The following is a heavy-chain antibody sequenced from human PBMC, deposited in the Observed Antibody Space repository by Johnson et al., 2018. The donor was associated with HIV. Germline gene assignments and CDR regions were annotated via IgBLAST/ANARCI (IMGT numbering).Heavy chain of an antibody. J-gene: IGHJ3*02. CDR2: IKQDGSEK. V-gene: IGHV3-7*03. Sequence: VQLVESGGGLVQPGRSLRLSCAASGFTFSSYWMSWVRQAPGKGLEWVANIKQDGSEKYYVDSVKGRFTISRDNAKNSLYLQMNSLRADDTALYYCARGLAYCGGDCSNAFDIWGQGTMVTVSS. CDR1: GFTFSSYW. CDR3: ARGLAYCGGDCSNAFDI. D-gene: IGHD2-21*02.